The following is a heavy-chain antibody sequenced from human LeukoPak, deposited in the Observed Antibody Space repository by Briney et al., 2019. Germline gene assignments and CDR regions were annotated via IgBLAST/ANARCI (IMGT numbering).Heavy chain of an antibody. Sequence: PSETLSRTCTVSGGSISSGGYYWSWIRQHPGKGLEWIGYIYYSGSTYYNPSLKSRVTISVDTSKNQFSLKLSSVTAADTAVYYCASSYDSRPGDAFDIWGQGTMVTVSS. V-gene: IGHV4-31*03. D-gene: IGHD3-22*01. J-gene: IGHJ3*02. CDR1: GGSISSGGYY. CDR2: IYYSGST. CDR3: ASSYDSRPGDAFDI.